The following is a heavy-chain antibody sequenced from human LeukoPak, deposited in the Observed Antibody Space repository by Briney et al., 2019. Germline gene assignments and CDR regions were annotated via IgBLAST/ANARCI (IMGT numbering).Heavy chain of an antibody. J-gene: IGHJ4*02. CDR1: GYTFTSYD. CDR3: ARVIVRGVIIPGY. D-gene: IGHD3-10*01. V-gene: IGHV1-8*01. CDR2: MNPNSGNT. Sequence: EASVKVSCKASGYTFTSYDINWVRQATGQGLEWMGWMNPNSGNTGYAQKFQGRVTMTRNTSISTAYMELSGLRSEDTAVYYYARVIVRGVIIPGYWGQGTLVTVSS.